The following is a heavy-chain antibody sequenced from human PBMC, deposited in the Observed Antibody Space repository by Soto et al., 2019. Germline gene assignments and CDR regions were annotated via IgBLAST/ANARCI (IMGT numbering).Heavy chain of an antibody. CDR3: ARAYGYYFDY. J-gene: IGHJ4*02. D-gene: IGHD3-10*01. CDR2: ISYSGST. V-gene: IGHV4-61*08. CDR1: GGSIGSGGYY. Sequence: SETLSLTCTVSGGSIGSGGYYWSWIRQHPGTGLEWIGHISYSGSTNYNPSLKSRVTISVDTSKNQFSLKLSSVTAADTAVYYCARAYGYYFDYWGQGTLVTVSS.